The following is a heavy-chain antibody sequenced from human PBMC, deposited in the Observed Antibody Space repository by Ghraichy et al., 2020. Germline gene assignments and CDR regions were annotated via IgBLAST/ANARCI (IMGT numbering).Heavy chain of an antibody. Sequence: LETLSLTCIVSAGSISSSSNYWGWIRQPPGKGLEWIGSIYYSGSTYYNPSLESRVAISVDRPKNQFSLKLSSVTAADTAVYYCARHGLYDFWFNTWGQGTLVPVSS. D-gene: IGHD3-3*01. V-gene: IGHV4-39*01. J-gene: IGHJ5*02. CDR3: ARHGLYDFWFNT. CDR2: IYYSGST. CDR1: AGSISSSSNY.